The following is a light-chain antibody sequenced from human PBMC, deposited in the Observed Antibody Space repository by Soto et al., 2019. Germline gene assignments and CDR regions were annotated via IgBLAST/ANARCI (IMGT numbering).Light chain of an antibody. CDR2: GTS. V-gene: IGKV3-20*01. Sequence: EIVLTQSPGTLSVSPGERATLSCRASQTISSKYLARYQQKPGQAPSLLIYGTSSRATGIPDRFSGSGSGTDFTLTISRLEPEDSAIYYCQQYGSWTFGQGTKVEIK. J-gene: IGKJ1*01. CDR3: QQYGSWT. CDR1: QTISSKY.